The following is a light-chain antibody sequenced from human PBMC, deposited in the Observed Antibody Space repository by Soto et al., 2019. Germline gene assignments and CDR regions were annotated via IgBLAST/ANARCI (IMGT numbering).Light chain of an antibody. J-gene: IGKJ1*01. V-gene: IGKV3-20*01. CDR2: GTS. CDR3: QQYGSPPRT. CDR1: QNVASRY. Sequence: EIVLTQSPGTLSLSPGERATLSCRASQNVASRYLAWYQQKPGQAPRLLIYGTSNRATGIPDRFSGSGSGTDFSLTISSLEPGDLAVYYCQQYGSPPRTFGQGTKVEIK.